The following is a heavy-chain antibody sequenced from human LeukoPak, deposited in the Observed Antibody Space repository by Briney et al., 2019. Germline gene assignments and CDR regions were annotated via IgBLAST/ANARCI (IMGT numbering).Heavy chain of an antibody. D-gene: IGHD4-17*01. J-gene: IGHJ4*02. CDR2: ISYDGSNK. V-gene: IGHV3-30*03. CDR1: GFTFSSYS. Sequence: TGGSLRLSCAASGFTFSSYSMNWVRQAPGKGLEWVAYISYDGSNKYYADSVKGRFTISRDNSKNTLYLQMNSLRAEDTAVYYCARSPGYGDYEFFDYWGQGTLVTVSS. CDR3: ARSPGYGDYEFFDY.